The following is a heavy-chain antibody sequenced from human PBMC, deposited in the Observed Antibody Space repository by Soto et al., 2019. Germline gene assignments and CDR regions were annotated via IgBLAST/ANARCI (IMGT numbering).Heavy chain of an antibody. V-gene: IGHV1-46*03. D-gene: IGHD3-16*01. J-gene: IGHJ6*02. CDR3: ARYDYVWGSSHGMYV. CDR1: GYTFTSYY. CDR2: INPSGGST. Sequence: QVQLVQSGAEMKKPGASVKVSCKASGYTFTSYYMHWVRQAPGQGLEWMGIINPSGGSTSYAQKFQGRVTMTRDTSTGTVYMELSSLRSEDTAVYYCARYDYVWGSSHGMYVWGQGTTVTVSS.